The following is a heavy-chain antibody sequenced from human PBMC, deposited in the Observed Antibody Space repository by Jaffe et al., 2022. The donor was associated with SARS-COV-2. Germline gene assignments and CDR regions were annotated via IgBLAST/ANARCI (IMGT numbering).Heavy chain of an antibody. CDR3: ARDRIGVPAALSDY. D-gene: IGHD3-3*01. CDR1: GGTFNSYS. V-gene: IGHV1-69*08. J-gene: IGHJ4*02. Sequence: QVLLVQSGAEMKKPGSSVRVSCRASGGTFNSYSIHWVRQAPGQGLEWMGRIIPILDTTNYAQKFQDRVTISADKSTNIVYMELSGLRSDDTALYYCARDRIGVPAALSDYWGQGTLVTVSS. CDR2: IIPILDTT.